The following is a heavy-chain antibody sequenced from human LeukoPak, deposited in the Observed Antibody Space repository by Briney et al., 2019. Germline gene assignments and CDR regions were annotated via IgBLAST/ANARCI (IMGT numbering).Heavy chain of an antibody. CDR2: IYTSGST. CDR3: ARDLVITRYYYYYMDV. Sequence: SETLCLTCTVSGGSISSYYWSWIRQPAGKGLEWIGRIYTSGSTNYNPSLKSRVTMSVDTSKNQFSLKLSSVTAADTAVYYCARDLVITRYYYYYMDVWGKGTTVTVSS. V-gene: IGHV4-4*07. D-gene: IGHD3-22*01. J-gene: IGHJ6*03. CDR1: GGSISSYY.